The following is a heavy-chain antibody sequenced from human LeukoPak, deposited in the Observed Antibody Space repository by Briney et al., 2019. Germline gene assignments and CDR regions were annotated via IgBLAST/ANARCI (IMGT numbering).Heavy chain of an antibody. J-gene: IGHJ6*03. CDR1: GYTFTSYG. CDR3: ARLELGYCSSTSCYGMVSYYYYYMDV. Sequence: GASVKVSCKASGYTFTSYGISWGRQAPGQGLEWMGWISTYNGNTNYARKLKGRVTMTTDTSTSTAYMELRSMRSDDTAVYYCARLELGYCSSTSCYGMVSYYYYYMDVWGKGTTVTVSS. CDR2: ISTYNGNT. V-gene: IGHV1-18*01. D-gene: IGHD2-2*01.